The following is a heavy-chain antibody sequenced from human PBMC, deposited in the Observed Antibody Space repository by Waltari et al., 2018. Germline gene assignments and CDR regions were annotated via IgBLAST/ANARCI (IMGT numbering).Heavy chain of an antibody. Sequence: QVQLQESGPGLVKPSETLSLTCTVSGYSISSGYYWGWIRQPPGKGLEWIGSIYHRGSTYYNPSLKSRVTISVDTSKNQFSLKLSSVTAADTAVYYCASSYCSGGSCYGDWGYWGQGTLVTVSS. CDR3: ASSYCSGGSCYGDWGY. CDR1: GYSISSGYY. CDR2: IYHRGST. V-gene: IGHV4-38-2*02. D-gene: IGHD2-15*01. J-gene: IGHJ4*02.